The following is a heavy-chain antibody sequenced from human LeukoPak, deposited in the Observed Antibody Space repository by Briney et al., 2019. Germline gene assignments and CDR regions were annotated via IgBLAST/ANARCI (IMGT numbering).Heavy chain of an antibody. J-gene: IGHJ4*02. V-gene: IGHV4-34*01. CDR1: GGSFSGYY. D-gene: IGHD1-14*01. CDR3: ARGPIARLYGTLDY. CDR2: INHSGST. Sequence: SETLSLTCAVYGGSFSGYYWSWIRQPPGKGLEWIGEINHSGSTNYNPSLKSRVTISADTSKNQFSLKLSSVTAADTAVYYCARGPIARLYGTLDYWGQGTLVTVSS.